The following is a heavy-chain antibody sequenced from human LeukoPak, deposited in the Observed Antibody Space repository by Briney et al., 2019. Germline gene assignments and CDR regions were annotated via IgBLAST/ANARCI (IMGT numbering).Heavy chain of an antibody. CDR3: ARDAEPDYDFWSGYSAY. J-gene: IGHJ4*02. Sequence: GGSLRLSCAASGFTFSNYAMSWVRQAPGKGLEWVSAITGSGGSTFYADSVKGRFTISRDNSKNTLYLQMNSLRAEDTAVYYCARDAEPDYDFWSGYSAYWGQGTLVTVSS. V-gene: IGHV3-23*01. D-gene: IGHD3-3*01. CDR1: GFTFSNYA. CDR2: ITGSGGST.